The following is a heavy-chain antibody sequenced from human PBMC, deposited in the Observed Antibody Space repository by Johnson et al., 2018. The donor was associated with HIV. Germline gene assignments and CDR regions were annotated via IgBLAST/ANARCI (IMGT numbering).Heavy chain of an antibody. CDR3: ARVWSGSYYSNAFDI. Sequence: VQLVESGGGLVQPGGSLRLSCAASGFTFSSYAMNWVRQAPGKGLEWVSAISNTGGRTYYADSVKGRFTISRDNSKYSLFLQMNSLRAEDTALYYCARVWSGSYYSNAFDIWGQGTMVTVSS. V-gene: IGHV3-23*04. J-gene: IGHJ3*02. D-gene: IGHD1-26*01. CDR2: ISNTGGRT. CDR1: GFTFSSYA.